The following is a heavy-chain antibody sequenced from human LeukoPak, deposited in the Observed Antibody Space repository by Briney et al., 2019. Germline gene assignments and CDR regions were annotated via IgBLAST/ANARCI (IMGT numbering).Heavy chain of an antibody. CDR3: ARDDTCGYSTLGY. J-gene: IGHJ4*02. V-gene: IGHV4-59*11. CDR1: GGSMSSHY. D-gene: IGHD4-23*01. CDR2: IYYSGST. Sequence: SETLSLTCKVSGGSMSSHYWSWIRQPPGKGLEWIGDIYYSGSTNYNPSLNSRVTISLDTSKNQFSLNLRSVTAADTAVYYCARDDTCGYSTLGYWGQGTLVTVSS.